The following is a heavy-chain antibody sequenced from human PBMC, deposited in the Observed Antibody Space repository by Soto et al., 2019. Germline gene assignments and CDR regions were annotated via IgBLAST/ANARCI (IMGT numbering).Heavy chain of an antibody. CDR2: IYYSGTT. D-gene: IGHD1-26*01. J-gene: IGHJ6*02. CDR1: GGSISSYF. Sequence: QVQLQESGPGLVKPSETLSLTCTVSGGSISSYFWSWIRQPPRKGLEWIGYIYYSGTTNYNPSLKSRVTISVDTSKNQFSLKLSSVTAADTAVYYCARHSPWDSQGYYYGLDVWGQGTTVTVSS. V-gene: IGHV4-59*08. CDR3: ARHSPWDSQGYYYGLDV.